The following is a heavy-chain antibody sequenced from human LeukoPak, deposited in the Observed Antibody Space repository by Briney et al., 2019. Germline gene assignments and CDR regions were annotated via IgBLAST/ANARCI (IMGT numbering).Heavy chain of an antibody. D-gene: IGHD6-6*01. J-gene: IGHJ4*02. CDR1: GVTFSGYA. CDR3: ARDRGRAQLVGHREFDY. V-gene: IGHV3-30*04. Sequence: GGPLRLPCAASGVTFSGYAVRWVRQAPGKGLEWVGVISYGGSNKYYADCVTGRLTISRDNSKNTMYLQMNSLRAEDTAVYYCARDRGRAQLVGHREFDYWGQGTLVTVSS. CDR2: ISYGGSNK.